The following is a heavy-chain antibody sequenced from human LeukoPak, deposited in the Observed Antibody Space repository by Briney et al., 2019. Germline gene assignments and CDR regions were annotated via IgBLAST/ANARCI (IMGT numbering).Heavy chain of an antibody. CDR2: ITPNSGGT. J-gene: IGHJ3*02. V-gene: IGHV1-2*02. CDR3: ARVLRWNYVEDAFDI. D-gene: IGHD1-7*01. CDR1: GYTFTGYY. Sequence: ASVKASCKASGYTFTGYYIDWVRQAPGQGLEWMGWITPNSGGTKYGQKFQGRVTMTRDTSISTAYMELSSLRSDDTAVYYCARVLRWNYVEDAFDIWGQGTMVTVSS.